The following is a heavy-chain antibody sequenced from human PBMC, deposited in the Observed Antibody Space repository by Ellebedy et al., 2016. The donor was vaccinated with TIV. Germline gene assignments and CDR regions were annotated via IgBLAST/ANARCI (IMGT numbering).Heavy chain of an antibody. J-gene: IGHJ3*01. CDR3: ARTSTMTTFGASDF. CDR2: ISGSGGST. V-gene: IGHV3-23*01. CDR1: GFTFGFSFSRHA. D-gene: IGHD3-16*01. Sequence: PGGSLRLSCAASGFTFGFSFSRHAMSWVRQAPGQGLELVSAISGSGGSTYYADSVKCRFTISRDNSKNTLYLQLNSLRAEDAALYYCARTSTMTTFGASDFWGQGTMVTVSS.